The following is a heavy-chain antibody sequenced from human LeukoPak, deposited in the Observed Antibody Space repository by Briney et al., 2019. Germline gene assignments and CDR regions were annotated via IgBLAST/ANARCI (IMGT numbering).Heavy chain of an antibody. J-gene: IGHJ4*02. CDR3: ARDRTTDYGDEVGLDY. V-gene: IGHV1-18*01. Sequence: ASVKFSCKASGYTFTSYGISWVRQAPGQGLEWMGRISAYNGNTNYAQKLQGRVTMTTDTSTSTASMELRSLRSDDTAVYYCARDRTTDYGDEVGLDYWGQGTLVTVSS. D-gene: IGHD4-17*01. CDR2: ISAYNGNT. CDR1: GYTFTSYG.